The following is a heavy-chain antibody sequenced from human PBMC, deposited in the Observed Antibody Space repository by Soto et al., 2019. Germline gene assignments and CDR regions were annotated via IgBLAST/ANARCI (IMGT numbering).Heavy chain of an antibody. D-gene: IGHD3-10*01. J-gene: IGHJ6*02. CDR1: GGSISSSNW. CDR3: ARENVVRGVIIKGYYYYGMDV. V-gene: IGHV4-4*02. Sequence: SETLSLTCAVSGGSISSSNWWSWVRQPPGKGLEWIGEIYHSGSTNYNPSLKSRVTISVDKSKNQFSLKLSSVTAADTAVYYCARENVVRGVIIKGYYYYGMDVWGQGTTVTVSS. CDR2: IYHSGST.